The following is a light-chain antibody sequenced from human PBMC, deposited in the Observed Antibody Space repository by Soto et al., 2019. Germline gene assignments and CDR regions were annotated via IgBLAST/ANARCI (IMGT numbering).Light chain of an antibody. Sequence: EIVMTQSPVTLSLSPGERATLSCRASQSISSNLSWYQHKHGQAPRLLIFGASTRATDVPARFSGSGSGTEFTLTISSLQSEDFAVYYCLQHNNWPRTFGQGTKVEVK. V-gene: IGKV3-15*01. J-gene: IGKJ1*01. CDR1: QSISSN. CDR2: GAS. CDR3: LQHNNWPRT.